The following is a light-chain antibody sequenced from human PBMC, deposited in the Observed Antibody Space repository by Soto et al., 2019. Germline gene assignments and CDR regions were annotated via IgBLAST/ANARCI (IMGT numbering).Light chain of an antibody. CDR3: QQSYSTPRD. CDR1: QSISNS. Sequence: DIQMTQSPSSLSASVGDGVTITCRASQSISNSLNWYQQKPGRAPKLLICAASSLQSGVPSRFSGSGSGTDFILTISSLQPEDFATYYCQQSYSTPRDFGQGTRLEIK. J-gene: IGKJ5*01. CDR2: AAS. V-gene: IGKV1-39*01.